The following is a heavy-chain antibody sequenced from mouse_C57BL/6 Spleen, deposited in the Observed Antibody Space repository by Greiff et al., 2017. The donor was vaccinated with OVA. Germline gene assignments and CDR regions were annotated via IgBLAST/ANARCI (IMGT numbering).Heavy chain of an antibody. J-gene: IGHJ2*01. V-gene: IGHV5-12*01. CDR2: ISNGGGST. D-gene: IGHD2-3*01. CDR3: ARHADGYPFDY. Sequence: VQRVESGGGLVQPGGSLKLSCAASGFTFSDYYMYWVRQTPEKRLEWVAYISNGGGSTYYPDTVKGRFTISRDNAKNTLYLQMSRLKSEDTAMYYCARHADGYPFDYWGQGTTLTVSS. CDR1: GFTFSDYY.